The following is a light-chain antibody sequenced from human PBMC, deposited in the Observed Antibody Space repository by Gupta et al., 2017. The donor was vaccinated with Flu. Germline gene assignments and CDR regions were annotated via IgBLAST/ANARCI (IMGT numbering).Light chain of an antibody. J-gene: IGKJ2*01. CDR3: HQDKNSPYT. Sequence: ATLYVSPGETGTRSCRAGESIKNNFFVWYQQQRGQAPRVLIYGTSKRATGIPDRFSGGGSGTEFTLTIDRLEPEECAWYYCHQDKNSPYTFGQGTKLEIK. CDR2: GTS. V-gene: IGKV3-20*01. CDR1: ESIKNNF.